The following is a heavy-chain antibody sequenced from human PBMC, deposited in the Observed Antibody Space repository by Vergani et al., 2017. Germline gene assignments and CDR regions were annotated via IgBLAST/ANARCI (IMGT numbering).Heavy chain of an antibody. CDR3: VKENDYDADGPFDL. D-gene: IGHD3-16*01. J-gene: IGHJ2*01. Sequence: EVQLVEAGGGLVQPGGSLRLSCTASGFTFQAFAFHWVRQVSGRGLEWVSGINRNYGVKNGNSFEGRFSISRDNAKKAVFLQMNNLRHEDTALYFCVKENDYDADGPFDLWGRGTLVTVSS. CDR2: INRNYGVK. V-gene: IGHV3-9*01. CDR1: GFTFQAFA.